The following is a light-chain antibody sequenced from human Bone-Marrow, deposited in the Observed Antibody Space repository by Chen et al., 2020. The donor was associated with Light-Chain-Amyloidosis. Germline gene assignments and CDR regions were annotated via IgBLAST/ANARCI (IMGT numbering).Light chain of an antibody. V-gene: IGLV2-23*02. CDR2: EVS. CDR1: SSDVGSYNL. J-gene: IGLJ1*01. Sequence: QSALTQPASVSGSPGQSITISCTGTSSDVGSYNLVSWYQQHPGKAPKLMIYEVSKRPSGVSNRFSGSKSGNTASLPISGLQAEDEADYYCCSYAGSNTFVFGTGTKVTVL. CDR3: CSYAGSNTFV.